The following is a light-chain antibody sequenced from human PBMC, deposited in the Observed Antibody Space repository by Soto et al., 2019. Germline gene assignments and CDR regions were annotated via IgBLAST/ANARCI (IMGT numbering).Light chain of an antibody. CDR3: QQYGSSPRT. CDR1: QSVSSSY. Sequence: EIVLTQSPGALSLSPGERATLSCGASQSVSSSYLAWYQQKPGQAPRLPIYGASTRSTGIPDRFSGSGSGTDFTLTISRLETEDCAVYYCQQYGSSPRTFGQGTKVEIK. J-gene: IGKJ1*01. V-gene: IGKV3-20*01. CDR2: GAS.